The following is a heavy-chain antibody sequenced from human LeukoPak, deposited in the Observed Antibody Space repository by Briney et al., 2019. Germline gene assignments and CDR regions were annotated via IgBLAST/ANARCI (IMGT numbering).Heavy chain of an antibody. CDR3: ARERYDFWSGSPDGMDV. D-gene: IGHD3-3*01. CDR1: GGTFSSYA. J-gene: IGHJ6*02. V-gene: IGHV1-69*13. Sequence: GASVKVSCKASGGTFSSYAISWVRQAPGQGLEWMGGIIPIFGTANYAQKFQGRVTITADESTSTAYMELSSLRSEDTAVYYCARERYDFWSGSPDGMDVWGQGTTVTVSS. CDR2: IIPIFGTA.